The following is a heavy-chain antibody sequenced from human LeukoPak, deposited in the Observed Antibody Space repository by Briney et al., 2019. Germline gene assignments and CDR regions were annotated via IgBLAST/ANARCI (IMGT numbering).Heavy chain of an antibody. CDR3: AKVSIMLRGVVDY. CDR1: GFTFSNYP. J-gene: IGHJ4*02. CDR2: ISGNGGDT. Sequence: GGSLRLSCAASGFTFSNYPMRWVRQAPGKGLEWVSGISGNGGDTDYADSVKGRFTTSRDNSKNTLYLQMNSLRAEDTAAYYCAKVSIMLRGVVDYWGQGTLVTVSS. D-gene: IGHD3-10*01. V-gene: IGHV3-23*01.